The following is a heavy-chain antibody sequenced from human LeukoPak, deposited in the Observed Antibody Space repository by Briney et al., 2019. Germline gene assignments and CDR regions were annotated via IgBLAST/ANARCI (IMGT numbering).Heavy chain of an antibody. V-gene: IGHV3-23*01. CDR2: TSGGGGGT. CDR3: AKVDGGSYYSSD. Sequence: GGSLRLSCAASGFTFSSYAMTWVRQAPGKGLEWVSSTSGGGGGTYYAESVRGRFTISRDNSKNTLFLQMNSLRAEDTAVYYCAKVDGGSYYSSDWGQGTLVTVSS. CDR1: GFTFSSYA. D-gene: IGHD1-26*01. J-gene: IGHJ4*02.